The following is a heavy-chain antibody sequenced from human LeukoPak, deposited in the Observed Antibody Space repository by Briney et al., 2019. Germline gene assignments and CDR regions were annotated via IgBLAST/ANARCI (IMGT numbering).Heavy chain of an antibody. CDR2: INPNSGDT. D-gene: IGHD2-2*01. J-gene: IGHJ4*02. CDR1: GYTFTGYY. Sequence: ASVKVSCTASGYTFTGYYMHWVRQAPGQGLEWMGWINPNSGDTNYAQKFQGRVTMTRDTSITTDYIELSRLRSDDTAVYYCARSRDFTSWYFDYWGQGTLVTVSS. CDR3: ARSRDFTSWYFDY. V-gene: IGHV1-2*02.